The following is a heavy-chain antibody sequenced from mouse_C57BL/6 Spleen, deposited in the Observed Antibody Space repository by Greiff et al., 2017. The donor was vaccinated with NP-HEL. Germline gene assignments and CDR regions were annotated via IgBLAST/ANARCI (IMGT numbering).Heavy chain of an antibody. CDR2: IYPGDGDT. CDR1: GYAFSSSW. D-gene: IGHD5-1*01. Sequence: QVQLQQSGPELVKPGASVKISCKASGYAFSSSWMNWVKQRPGKGLVWIGRIYPGDGDTNYNGKFKGKATLTADKSSSTAYMQLSSLTSEDSAVYFCARSDLPYAMDYWGQGTSGTVSS. J-gene: IGHJ4*01. V-gene: IGHV1-82*01. CDR3: ARSDLPYAMDY.